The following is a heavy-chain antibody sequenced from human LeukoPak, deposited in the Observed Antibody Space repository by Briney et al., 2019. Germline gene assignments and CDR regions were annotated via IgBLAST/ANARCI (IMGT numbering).Heavy chain of an antibody. CDR3: ARDPERVVPPYYYYGMDV. J-gene: IGHJ6*02. CDR1: GFTFSCYA. D-gene: IGHD2-2*01. CDR2: ISYDGSNK. Sequence: GRSLRLSCAASGFTFSCYAMHWVRQAPGKGLEWVAVISYDGSNKYYADSVKGRFTISRDNSKNTLYLQMNSLRAEDTAVYYCARDPERVVPPYYYYGMDVWGQGTTVTVSS. V-gene: IGHV3-30-3*01.